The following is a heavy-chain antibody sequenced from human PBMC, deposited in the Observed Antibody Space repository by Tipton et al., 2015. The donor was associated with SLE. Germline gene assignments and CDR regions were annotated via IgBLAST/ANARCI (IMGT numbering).Heavy chain of an antibody. CDR3: ARDAPGAAAGAFQH. Sequence: SLRLSCAASGFTFSDYYMSWIRQAPGKGLEWVSYISSSSYTNYADSVKGRFTISRDNAKNSLYLQMNSLRAEDTAVYYCARDAPGAAAGAFQHWGQGTLVTVSS. D-gene: IGHD6-13*01. J-gene: IGHJ1*01. CDR2: ISSSSYT. CDR1: GFTFSDYY. V-gene: IGHV3-11*06.